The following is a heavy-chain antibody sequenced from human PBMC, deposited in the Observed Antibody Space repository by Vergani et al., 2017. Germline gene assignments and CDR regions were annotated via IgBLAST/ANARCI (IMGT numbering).Heavy chain of an antibody. V-gene: IGHV2-70*04. Sequence: QVTLKESGPALVKPTQTLTLTCTFSGFSLTTSAMRVSWIRQPPGRALEWLARIEWDDEKFYNTSLKDRLSISKDTSKSQVVLTMTNRDPLDTATYYCARDYRGDFFDHWGQGTLVTVTS. CDR2: IEWDDEK. D-gene: IGHD4/OR15-4a*01. CDR3: ARDYRGDFFDH. J-gene: IGHJ4*02. CDR1: GFSLTTSAMR.